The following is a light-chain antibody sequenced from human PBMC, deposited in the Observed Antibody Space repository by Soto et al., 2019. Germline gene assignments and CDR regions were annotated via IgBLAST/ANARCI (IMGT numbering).Light chain of an antibody. V-gene: IGKV3-20*01. CDR1: QSVSSSY. Sequence: TLSLSPGERATLSCRASQSVSSSYLAWYQQKPGQAPRLLIYGASNRATGIPDRFSGSGSGTDFTLTISRLEPEDFAVYYCQEYGSSPPLTFGGGTKVDI. CDR3: QEYGSSPPLT. CDR2: GAS. J-gene: IGKJ4*01.